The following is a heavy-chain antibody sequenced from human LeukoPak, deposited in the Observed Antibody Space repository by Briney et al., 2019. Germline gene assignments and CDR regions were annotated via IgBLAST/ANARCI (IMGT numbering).Heavy chain of an antibody. J-gene: IGHJ4*02. CDR1: GFTFSSYE. CDR2: ISSSGSTI. CDR3: ARGGRKWLRTFDY. Sequence: QPGGSLRLSCAASGFTFSSYEMNWVRQAPGKGLEWVSYISSSGSTIYYADSVKGRFTISRDNAKNSLYLQMNSLRAEDTAVYYCARGGRKWLRTFDYWGQGTLVTVSS. D-gene: IGHD5-12*01. V-gene: IGHV3-48*03.